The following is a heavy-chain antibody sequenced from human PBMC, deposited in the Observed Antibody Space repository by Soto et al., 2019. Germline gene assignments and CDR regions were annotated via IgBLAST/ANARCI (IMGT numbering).Heavy chain of an antibody. CDR1: GFTFSSYA. J-gene: IGHJ6*02. CDR3: AREPPGPVAGTFYYYGMDV. CDR2: ISGSGGST. Sequence: PGGSLRLSCAASGFTFSSYAMSWVRQAPGKGLEWVSAISGSGGSTYYADTVKGRFTISRDNSKNTLYLQMNGLRAEDTAVYYCAREPPGPVAGTFYYYGMDVWGQGTTVTVSS. V-gene: IGHV3-23*01. D-gene: IGHD6-19*01.